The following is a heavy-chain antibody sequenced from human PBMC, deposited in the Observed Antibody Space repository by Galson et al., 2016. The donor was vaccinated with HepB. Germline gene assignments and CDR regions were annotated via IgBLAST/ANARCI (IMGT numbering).Heavy chain of an antibody. D-gene: IGHD3-10*01. J-gene: IGHJ4*02. V-gene: IGHV1-18*01. CDR1: GYIFDTSG. Sequence: SCKASGYIFDTSGISWVRQAPGQGLDWLGWISGHNGDTKYAQKFQGRVTMTTDSSTGTAYMHLRSLRTDDTAVYYCARDRYFGSGPRFDHWGQGTVVSASS. CDR2: ISGHNGDT. CDR3: ARDRYFGSGPRFDH.